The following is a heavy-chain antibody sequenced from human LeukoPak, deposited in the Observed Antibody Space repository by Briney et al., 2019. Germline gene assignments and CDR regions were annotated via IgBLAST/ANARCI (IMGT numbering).Heavy chain of an antibody. J-gene: IGHJ4*02. D-gene: IGHD5-12*01. CDR3: VRDRGGSGYYYVDL. CDR1: GFTFRIYT. V-gene: IGHV3-64*01. CDR2: ISSYWGIT. Sequence: GGSVRLSCAASGFTFRIYTMSCVRQAPGEGLEYISTISSYWGITYYANSVEGRFTIYRDDYKNTLYLQMASLRAEDLAVYYCVRDRGGSGYYYVDLWGQGTLVTVSS.